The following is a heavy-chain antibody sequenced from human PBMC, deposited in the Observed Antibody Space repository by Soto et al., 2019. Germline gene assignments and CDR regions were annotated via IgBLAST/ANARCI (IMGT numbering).Heavy chain of an antibody. D-gene: IGHD5-12*01. CDR1: SVSLRTSGMR. CDR2: IDCDDDK. J-gene: IGHJ5*02. Sequence: SVPTLLNPTRTLTLTVTFSSVSLRTSGMRVSCIRQSPGKALEWLARIDCDDDKYFTTSLTTRLTLYKDTSKNEVVLTMTNMHPVDTHTYYCEKTGQDGYWLEPRGPG. CDR3: EKTGQDGYWLEP. V-gene: IGHV2-70*04.